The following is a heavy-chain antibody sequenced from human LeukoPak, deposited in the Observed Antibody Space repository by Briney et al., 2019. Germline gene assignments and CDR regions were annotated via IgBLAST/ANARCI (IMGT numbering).Heavy chain of an antibody. CDR2: IIPIFGTA. Sequence: WASAKVSCKASGGTFSSYAISWVRQAPGQGLEWMGRIIPIFGTANYAQKFQGRVTITTDESTSTAYMELSSLRSEDTAVYYSAREAARFLEWFPSKWGQGTLVTVSS. D-gene: IGHD3-3*01. CDR3: AREAARFLEWFPSK. V-gene: IGHV1-69*05. CDR1: GGTFSSYA. J-gene: IGHJ4*02.